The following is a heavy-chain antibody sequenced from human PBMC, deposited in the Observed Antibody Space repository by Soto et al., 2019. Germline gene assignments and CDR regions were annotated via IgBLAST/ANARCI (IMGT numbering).Heavy chain of an antibody. CDR2: INGDGSGT. D-gene: IGHD3-10*01. CDR1: GFTVSGSW. V-gene: IGHV3-74*01. Sequence: EVQLVESGGGLVQPGGSLRLSCAASGFTVSGSWMHWVRQAPGKGLVWVSRINGDGSGTSYADFVKGRFTISRDDAKNTLFLQMNGLRAEDTAVYYCASGNFGSGTANDYWGQGTRVTVSS. CDR3: ASGNFGSGTANDY. J-gene: IGHJ4*02.